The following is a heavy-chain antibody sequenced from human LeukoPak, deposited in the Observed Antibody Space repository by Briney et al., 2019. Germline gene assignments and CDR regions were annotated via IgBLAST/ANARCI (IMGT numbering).Heavy chain of an antibody. CDR2: INHSGST. CDR1: GGSFSGYY. D-gene: IGHD3-22*01. V-gene: IGHV4-34*01. J-gene: IGHJ6*02. Sequence: PSETLSLTCAVYGGSFSGYYWSWIRQPPGKGLEWIGEINHSGSTNYNPSLKSRVTISVDTSKNQFSLKLSSVTAADTAVYYCASLEPPYYYDSSGPAEGMDAWGQGTTVTVSS. CDR3: ASLEPPYYYDSSGPAEGMDA.